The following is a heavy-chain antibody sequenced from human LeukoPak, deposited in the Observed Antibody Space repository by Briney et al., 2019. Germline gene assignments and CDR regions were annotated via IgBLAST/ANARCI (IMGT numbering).Heavy chain of an antibody. CDR2: ISGSGETT. CDR3: AKDAYSSGWYLTSSYFDY. V-gene: IGHV3-23*01. D-gene: IGHD6-19*01. J-gene: IGHJ4*02. CDR1: GLIFGSYA. Sequence: GGSLRLSCGVSGLIFGSYAMNWVRQAPGKGLEWVSSISGSGETTYYADSVKGRFAISRDNSKNTLYLQMSSLRADDTAVYYCAKDAYSSGWYLTSSYFDYWGQGTLVTVSS.